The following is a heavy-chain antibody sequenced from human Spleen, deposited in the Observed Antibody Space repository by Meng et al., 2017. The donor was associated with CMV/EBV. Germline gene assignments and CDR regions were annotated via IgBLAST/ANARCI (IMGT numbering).Heavy chain of an antibody. CDR3: ARAGGFGSYSDMDV. J-gene: IGHJ6*02. Sequence: SETLSLTCTVSGGSISGYFWSWIRQPPGKGLEWIGYIHYSGSTNYNPSLKSRLTISVDTSKNQFSLKLTSVTAADTAVYYCARAGGFGSYSDMDVWGQGTTVTVSS. CDR1: GGSISGYF. CDR2: IHYSGST. D-gene: IGHD3-10*01. V-gene: IGHV4-59*01.